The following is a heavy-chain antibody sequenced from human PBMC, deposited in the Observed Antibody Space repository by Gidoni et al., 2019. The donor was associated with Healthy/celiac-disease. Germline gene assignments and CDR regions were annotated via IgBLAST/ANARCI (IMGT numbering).Heavy chain of an antibody. J-gene: IGHJ5*02. CDR2: INPSGGST. V-gene: IGHV1-46*03. CDR1: GYTFTSYY. D-gene: IGHD3-3*01. Sequence: QVQLVQSGAEVKKPGASVKVSCKASGYTFTSYYMHWVRQAPGHGLEWMGIINPSGGSTSYAQKFQGRVTMTRDTSTSTGYMELSSLRSEDTAVYYCARGSGFWSGYSSHGNWFDPWGQGTLVTVSS. CDR3: ARGSGFWSGYSSHGNWFDP.